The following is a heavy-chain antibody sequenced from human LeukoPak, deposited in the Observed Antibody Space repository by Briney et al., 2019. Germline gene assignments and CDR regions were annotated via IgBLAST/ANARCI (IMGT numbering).Heavy chain of an antibody. CDR3: ARVGVVVVAATPGYYFDY. V-gene: IGHV4-31*03. D-gene: IGHD2-15*01. Sequence: SETLSLTCTVSGGSISSGGYYWSWIRQHPGKGLEWIGYIYYSGNTYYNPSLKSRVTISVDTSKNQFSLKLSSVTAADTAVYYCARVGVVVVAATPGYYFDYWGQGTLVTVSS. J-gene: IGHJ4*02. CDR2: IYYSGNT. CDR1: GGSISSGGYY.